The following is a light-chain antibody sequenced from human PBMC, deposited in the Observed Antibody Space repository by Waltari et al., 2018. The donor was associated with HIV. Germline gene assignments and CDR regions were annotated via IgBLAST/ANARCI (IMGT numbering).Light chain of an antibody. J-gene: IGKJ4*01. V-gene: IGKV3-20*01. CDR3: QQYGSSPGT. CDR2: GAS. CDR1: QSISSNY. Sequence: EIVLTQSPGTLSLSPCERATLSCRASQSISSNYLAWYQQKPGQAPRLLMYGASTRATGIPDRFSGSGSGTDFTLTISRPEPEDVAVYYCQQYGSSPGTFGGGTKIQIK.